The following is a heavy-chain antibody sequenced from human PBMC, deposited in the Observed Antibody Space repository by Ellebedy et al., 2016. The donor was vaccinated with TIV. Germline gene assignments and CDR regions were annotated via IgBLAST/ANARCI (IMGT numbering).Heavy chain of an antibody. CDR2: ISGSGGST. V-gene: IGHV3-23*01. J-gene: IGHJ4*02. CDR3: AKGKSGTFIHHAFDY. Sequence: PGGSLRLSCAASGFTFSSHAMSWVRQAPGKGLEWVSHISGSGGSTYYADSVKGRFTVSRDNPKSTLYLHMNSLRVEDTATYYCAKGKSGTFIHHAFDYWGQGTLVTVSS. D-gene: IGHD3-16*01. CDR1: GFTFSSHA.